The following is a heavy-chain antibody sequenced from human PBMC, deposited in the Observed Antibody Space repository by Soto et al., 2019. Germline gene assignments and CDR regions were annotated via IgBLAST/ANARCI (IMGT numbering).Heavy chain of an antibody. CDR2: IYPGDSDT. D-gene: IGHD2-21*02. V-gene: IGHV5-51*01. CDR1: GYSFNSYW. Sequence: GESLKISCKGSGYSFNSYWSGWVRQMPGQGLEWMGIIYPGDSDTRYSPSFQGQVTISADKSISTAYLQWSSLKASDTAMYYFARNIYCSCDCYHDAFDIWGKGTMVTVSS. CDR3: ARNIYCSCDCYHDAFDI. J-gene: IGHJ3*02.